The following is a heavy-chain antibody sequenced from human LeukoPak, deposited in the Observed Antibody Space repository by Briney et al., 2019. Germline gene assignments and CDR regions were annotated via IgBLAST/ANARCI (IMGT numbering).Heavy chain of an antibody. V-gene: IGHV3-21*01. CDR3: ARTTYYDFWSGFDY. J-gene: IGHJ4*02. CDR2: ISSSSNYI. CDR1: GFTVSSNY. Sequence: PGGSLRLSCVASGFTVSSNYMNWVRQAPGKGLEWVSSISSSSNYIYYADSVKGRFTISRDNAKNSLYLQMNSLRAEDTAVYYCARTTYYDFWSGFDYWGQGTLVTVSS. D-gene: IGHD3-3*01.